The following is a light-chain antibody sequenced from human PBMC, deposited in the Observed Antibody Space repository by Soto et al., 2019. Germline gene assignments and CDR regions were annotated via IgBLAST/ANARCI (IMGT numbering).Light chain of an antibody. CDR3: QKQKSWPPLT. V-gene: IGKV3-11*01. Sequence: ETVLTQSPATLSLSPGETATLSCRASQSVDIYVAWYQQKPGQAPRLLIRGAFNGATGIPARFGGSGSGTDFPLTITDLEPEDFAVDYYQKQKSWPPLTFGQGTRLEI. CDR2: GAF. J-gene: IGKJ5*01. CDR1: QSVDIY.